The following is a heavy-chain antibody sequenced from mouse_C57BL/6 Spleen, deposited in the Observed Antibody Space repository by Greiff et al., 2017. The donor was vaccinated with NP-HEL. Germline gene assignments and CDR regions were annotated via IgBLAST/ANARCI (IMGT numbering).Heavy chain of an antibody. CDR3: ASTTVVATGAMDY. CDR1: GYTFTSYW. CDR2: IDPSDSYT. J-gene: IGHJ4*01. D-gene: IGHD1-1*01. Sequence: QVQLQQPGAELVMPGASVKLSCKASGYTFTSYWMHWVKQRPGQGLEWIGEIDPSDSYTNYNQKFKGKSTLTVDKSSSTAYMQLSSLTSEDSAVYYCASTTVVATGAMDYWGQGTSVTVSS. V-gene: IGHV1-69*01.